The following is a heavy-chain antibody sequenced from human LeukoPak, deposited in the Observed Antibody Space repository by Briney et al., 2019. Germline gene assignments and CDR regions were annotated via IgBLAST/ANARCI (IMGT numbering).Heavy chain of an antibody. CDR2: NNHSGGT. CDR1: GGPLGGFY. V-gene: IGHV4-34*01. D-gene: IGHD6-13*01. Sequence: PSGPLSPTCPVHGGPLGGFYWTWSRPPPGQGLGWMGENNHSGGTNNNPALKSRVTLSIDRSKNKYPLKLSLVTAADTAVYYCASANGYSSSWLDHWGQGTLVTVSS. CDR3: ASANGYSSSWLDH. J-gene: IGHJ5*02.